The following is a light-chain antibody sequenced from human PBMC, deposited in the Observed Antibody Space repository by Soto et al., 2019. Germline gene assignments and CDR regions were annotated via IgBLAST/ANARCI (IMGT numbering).Light chain of an antibody. CDR2: AAS. Sequence: NIQMTQSLSAMSASVGDRVTITCRARQGITNFLAWFQQKPGKVPNHLIFAASSLQSGVPSRFSGSGSGTEFTLTISSLQPEDFATYYCLQHNSYSFGGGTKVEIK. CDR1: QGITNF. J-gene: IGKJ4*01. V-gene: IGKV1D-17*01. CDR3: LQHNSYS.